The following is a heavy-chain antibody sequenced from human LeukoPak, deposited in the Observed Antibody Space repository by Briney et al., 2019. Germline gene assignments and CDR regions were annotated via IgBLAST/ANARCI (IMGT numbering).Heavy chain of an antibody. CDR2: INPSGGST. J-gene: IGHJ4*02. CDR3: ARAVAATFDY. CDR1: GYTFSNYY. D-gene: IGHD6-19*01. Sequence: ASVKVSCKASGYTFSNYYMHWVRQAPGQGLEWMGIINPSGGSTTYAHKFQGRVTMTRGTSTSTVYMDLSSLRSEDTAMYYCARAVAATFDYWGQGTLVTVSS. V-gene: IGHV1-46*01.